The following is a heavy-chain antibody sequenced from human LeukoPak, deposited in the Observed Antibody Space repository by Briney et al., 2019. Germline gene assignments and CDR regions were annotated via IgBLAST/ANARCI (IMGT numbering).Heavy chain of an antibody. V-gene: IGHV3-23*01. CDR1: GFTFSSYA. CDR3: ANGNRCTSPNCLGYYYFYMAV. CDR2: FSGSGGTT. D-gene: IGHD2-8*01. Sequence: GSLRLSCAASGFTFSSYAMNWVRQAPGRGLEWVSGFSGSGGTTYYADSVKGRFTTSRDNSKNTLYLQMNSLRAEDTAVYYCANGNRCTSPNCLGYYYFYMAVWGKGTTVTVSS. J-gene: IGHJ6*03.